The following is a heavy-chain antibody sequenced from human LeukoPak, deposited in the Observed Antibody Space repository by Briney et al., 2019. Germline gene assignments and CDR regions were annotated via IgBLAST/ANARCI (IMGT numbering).Heavy chain of an antibody. CDR1: GYTFNRYG. CDR3: ARLYSSFDAFDI. CDR2: INPNSGGT. V-gene: IGHV1-18*01. Sequence: ASVKVSCKASGYTFNRYGISWVRQAPGQGLEWMGWINPNSGGTYYAQKLQGRVTMTTDTSTSTAYMELRSLRSDDTAVYYCARLYSSFDAFDIWGQGTMVTVSS. D-gene: IGHD6-6*01. J-gene: IGHJ3*02.